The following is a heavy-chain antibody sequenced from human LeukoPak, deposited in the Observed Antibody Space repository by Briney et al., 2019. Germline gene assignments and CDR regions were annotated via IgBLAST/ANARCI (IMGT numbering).Heavy chain of an antibody. V-gene: IGHV3-74*01. CDR3: ARVRYWNDV. D-gene: IGHD1-1*01. J-gene: IGHJ4*02. CDR1: GFTFSNSW. Sequence: GGSLRLSCAASGFTFSNSWMHWVRQTPGKGLVWVSRINSDGSSTNYADSVKGRFTISRDNAKNTLYLQMNSLRAEDTAVYYCARVRYWNDVWGQGTLVTVSS. CDR2: INSDGSST.